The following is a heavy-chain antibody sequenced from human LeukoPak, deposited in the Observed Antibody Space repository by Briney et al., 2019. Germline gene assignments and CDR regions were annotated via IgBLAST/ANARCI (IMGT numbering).Heavy chain of an antibody. D-gene: IGHD3-22*01. Sequence: GGSLRLSCAASGFTFSSYSMNWVRQAPGKGLEWVSSISSSSSYIYYADSVKGRFTISRENAKNSLYLQMNRLRAEDTAVYYCARELEYYDSSGYHYFDYWGQGTLVTVSS. V-gene: IGHV3-21*01. J-gene: IGHJ4*02. CDR2: ISSSSSYI. CDR3: ARELEYYDSSGYHYFDY. CDR1: GFTFSSYS.